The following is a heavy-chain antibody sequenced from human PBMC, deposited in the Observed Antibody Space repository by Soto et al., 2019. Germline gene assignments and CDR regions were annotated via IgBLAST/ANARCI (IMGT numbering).Heavy chain of an antibody. D-gene: IGHD6-13*01. CDR3: AKDQGSSWYEIDY. CDR2: IYSGGTT. Sequence: GGSLRLSCAASGFSLTSYGVHWVRQAPGKGLEWVSVIYSGGTTYYADSVKGRFTISRDNSKNTLYLQMNSLRAEDTAVYYCAKDQGSSWYEIDYWGQGTLVTVSS. CDR1: GFSLTSYG. J-gene: IGHJ4*02. V-gene: IGHV3-23*01.